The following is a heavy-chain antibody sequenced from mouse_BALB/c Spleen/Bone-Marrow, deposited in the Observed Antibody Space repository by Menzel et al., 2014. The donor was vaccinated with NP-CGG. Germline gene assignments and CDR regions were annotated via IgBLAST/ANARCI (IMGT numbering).Heavy chain of an antibody. J-gene: IGHJ4*01. CDR2: INSNGGST. CDR3: ARDGYYVFYAMDY. D-gene: IGHD2-3*01. Sequence: EVKLQESGGGLVQPGGSLKLSCAASGFTFSSYSMSWVRQTPDKRLELVATINSNGGSTYYPDSVKGRFTISRDNAKNTLYLQMSSLKSEDTAMYYCARDGYYVFYAMDYWGQGTSVTVSS. V-gene: IGHV5-6-3*01. CDR1: GFTFSSYS.